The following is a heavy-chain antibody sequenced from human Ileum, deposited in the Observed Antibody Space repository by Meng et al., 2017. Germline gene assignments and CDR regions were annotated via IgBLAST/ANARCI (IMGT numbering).Heavy chain of an antibody. CDR1: GYIFTRYG. V-gene: IGHV1-18*01. J-gene: IGHJ4*02. Sequence: QVQLVQSGAEVKKPGASVKVSCKASGYIFTRYGIGWVRQAPGQGLEWMGRISAYSGNTKYAQKLQGRVTMTTDTSTSTAYMELRNLRSDDTAVYYCARDTVGTTLGDYWGQGTLVTVSS. CDR3: ARDTVGTTLGDY. D-gene: IGHD4-23*01. CDR2: ISAYSGNT.